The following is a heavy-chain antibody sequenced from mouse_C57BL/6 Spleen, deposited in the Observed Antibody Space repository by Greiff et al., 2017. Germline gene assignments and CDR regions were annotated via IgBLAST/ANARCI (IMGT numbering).Heavy chain of an antibody. D-gene: IGHD6-2*01. CDR1: GYTFTDYE. CDR2: IDPETGGT. Sequence: QVQLQQSGAELVRPGASVTLSCKASGYTFTDYEMHWVKQTPVHGLEWIGAIDPETGGTAYNQKFKGKAILTADKSSSTAYMELRSLTSEDSAVYYCTRMWRLSGYYAMDYWGQGTSVTVSS. V-gene: IGHV1-15*01. CDR3: TRMWRLSGYYAMDY. J-gene: IGHJ4*01.